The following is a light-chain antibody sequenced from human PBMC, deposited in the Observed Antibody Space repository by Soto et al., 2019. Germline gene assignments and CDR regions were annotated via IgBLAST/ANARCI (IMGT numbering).Light chain of an antibody. CDR3: SSYTTSRTVL. CDR1: MRDVGAYNL. V-gene: IGLV2-14*01. Sequence: QSALTQPASVSGSAGQSITISCSGTMRDVGAYNLVSWYQQHPGTAPKLIIYEVRNRPSGISSRLSGARSGNTASLTISGLHAEVEADYYCSSYTTSRTVLFGGGTKLTVL. J-gene: IGLJ2*01. CDR2: EVR.